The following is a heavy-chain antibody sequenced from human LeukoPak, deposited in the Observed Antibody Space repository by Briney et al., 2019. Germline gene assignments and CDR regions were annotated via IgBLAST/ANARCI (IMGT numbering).Heavy chain of an antibody. Sequence: GGSLRLSCAASGFTFGSYWMSWVRQAPGKGLEWVGNINRDGSGNEYVDAVKGRFTISRDNAKNSLYLQLNSLRAEDTAVYYCARLEGAAAGTRQSYFDYWGQGTLVTVSS. J-gene: IGHJ4*02. CDR3: ARLEGAAAGTRQSYFDY. CDR2: INRDGSGN. CDR1: GFTFGSYW. V-gene: IGHV3-7*01. D-gene: IGHD6-13*01.